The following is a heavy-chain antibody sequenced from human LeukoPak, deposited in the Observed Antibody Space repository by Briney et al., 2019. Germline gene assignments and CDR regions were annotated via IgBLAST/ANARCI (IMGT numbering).Heavy chain of an antibody. CDR2: IYSGGST. CDR1: GFTVSSNY. J-gene: IGHJ4*02. Sequence: GGSLRLSCAASGFTVSSNYMSWVRQAPGKGLEWVSVIYSGGSTYYADSVKGRFTISRDNSKNTLYLQMKSLRAEDTAVYYCARERNLEIAVAGTIFDYWGQGTLVTVSS. D-gene: IGHD6-19*01. CDR3: ARERNLEIAVAGTIFDY. V-gene: IGHV3-66*01.